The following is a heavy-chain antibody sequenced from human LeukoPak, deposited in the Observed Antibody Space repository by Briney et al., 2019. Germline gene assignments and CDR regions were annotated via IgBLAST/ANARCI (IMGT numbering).Heavy chain of an antibody. V-gene: IGHV3-30*02. Sequence: GGSLRLSCAASGFTFSSYGMHWVRQTPGKGLEWVAFIRYDGSNKYYADSVKGRFTISRDNSKNTLYLQMNSLRVEDTAVYYCAKGSGDSSGYYYVYYYYYMDAWGKGTMVTVSS. CDR1: GFTFSSYG. J-gene: IGHJ6*03. CDR2: IRYDGSNK. D-gene: IGHD3-22*01. CDR3: AKGSGDSSGYYYVYYYYYMDA.